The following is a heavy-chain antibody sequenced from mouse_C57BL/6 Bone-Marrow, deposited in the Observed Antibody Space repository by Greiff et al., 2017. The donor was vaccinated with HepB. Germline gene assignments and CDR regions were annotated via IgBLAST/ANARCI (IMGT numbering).Heavy chain of an antibody. CDR2: IYPRSGNT. CDR1: GYTFTSYG. Sequence: QVQLKESGAELARPGASVKLSCKASGYTFTSYGISWVKQRTGQGLEWIGEIYPRSGNTYYNEKFKGKATLTADKSSSTAYMELRSLTSEDSAVYFCARSLYYYGSSNSDVWGTGTTVTVSS. J-gene: IGHJ1*03. CDR3: ARSLYYYGSSNSDV. D-gene: IGHD1-1*01. V-gene: IGHV1-81*01.